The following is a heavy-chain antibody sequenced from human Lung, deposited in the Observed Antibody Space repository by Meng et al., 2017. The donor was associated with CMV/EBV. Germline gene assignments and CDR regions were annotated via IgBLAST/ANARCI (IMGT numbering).Heavy chain of an antibody. CDR2: ISSSSSTI. CDR3: ARDFPTDDFWSGYYPGYYGMDV. Sequence: GGSLRLXCAASGFTFSSYSMNWVRQAPGKGLEWVSYISSSSSTIYYADSVNRRFTISRDNAKNLLYLQMNSLRAEDTAVYYCARDFPTDDFWSGYYPGYYGMDVWGQGXTVTVSS. V-gene: IGHV3-48*04. J-gene: IGHJ6*02. D-gene: IGHD3-3*01. CDR1: GFTFSSYS.